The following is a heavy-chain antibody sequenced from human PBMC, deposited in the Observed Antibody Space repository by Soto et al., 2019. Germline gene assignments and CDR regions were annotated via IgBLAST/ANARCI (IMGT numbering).Heavy chain of an antibody. CDR1: GGTFSSYA. V-gene: IGHV1-69*12. CDR3: ARGYRDSSSWHANNWFDP. Sequence: QVQLVQSGAEVKKPGSSVRVSCKASGGTFSSYAISWVRQAPGQGLEWMGGIIRTFGTANYAQEFQSRVTITADESTSTAYMEQSSLRSEDPAVYYCARGYRDSSSWHANNWFDPWGQGPLVTVSS. D-gene: IGHD6-13*01. CDR2: IIRTFGTA. J-gene: IGHJ5*02.